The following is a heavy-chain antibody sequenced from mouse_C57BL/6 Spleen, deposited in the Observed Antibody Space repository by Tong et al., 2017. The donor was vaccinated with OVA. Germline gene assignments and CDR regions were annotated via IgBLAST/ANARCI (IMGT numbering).Heavy chain of an antibody. CDR3: TRGEVIAY. J-gene: IGHJ3*01. CDR2: ISSGGSYT. D-gene: IGHD2-1*01. Sequence: EVQLQESGGDLVKPGGSLKLSCAASGFTFSSYGMSWVRQTPDKRLEWVATISSGGSYTYYPDSVKGRFTISRDNAKNTLYLQMSSLKSEDTAMYYCTRGEVIAYWGQGTLVTVSA. CDR1: GFTFSSYG. V-gene: IGHV5-6*01.